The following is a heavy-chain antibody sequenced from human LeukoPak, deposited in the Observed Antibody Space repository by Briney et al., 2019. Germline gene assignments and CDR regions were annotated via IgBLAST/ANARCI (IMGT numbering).Heavy chain of an antibody. J-gene: IGHJ6*02. CDR1: GYTFASSG. CDR3: ARDGTEDVRRSSQFYVKHNYNGMDV. D-gene: IGHD1-1*01. V-gene: IGHV1-18*01. Sequence: ASVKVSCKASGYTFASSGISWVRQAPGQGLEWIGWISAYNGNTNYAQKFQDRVTLTTDTSATTVYMELTSLRSDDTAIYYCARDGTEDVRRSSQFYVKHNYNGMDVWGQGTMVTVSS. CDR2: ISAYNGNT.